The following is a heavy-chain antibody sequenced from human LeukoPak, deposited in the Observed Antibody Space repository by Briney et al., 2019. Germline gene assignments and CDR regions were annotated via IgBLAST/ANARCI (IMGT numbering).Heavy chain of an antibody. Sequence: ASVKVSCKASGYTFTSYCISWVRQAPGQGLERMGWISAYNGNTNYAQKLQGRVTMTTDTSTSTACMELRSLRSDDTAVYYCARVLPRDPEIYYYDSSGYFGIIDYWGQGTLVTVSS. CDR1: GYTFTSYC. D-gene: IGHD3-22*01. CDR3: ARVLPRDPEIYYYDSSGYFGIIDY. V-gene: IGHV1-18*01. CDR2: ISAYNGNT. J-gene: IGHJ4*02.